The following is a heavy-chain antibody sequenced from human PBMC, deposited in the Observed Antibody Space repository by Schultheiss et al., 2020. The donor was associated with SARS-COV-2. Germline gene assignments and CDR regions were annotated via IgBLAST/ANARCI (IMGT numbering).Heavy chain of an antibody. D-gene: IGHD3-22*01. J-gene: IGHJ4*02. CDR3: ARHYDSSGYSPNPTHHYFDY. CDR1: GFTFDDYA. V-gene: IGHV3-9*01. Sequence: GGSLRLSCAASGFTFDDYAMHWVRQAPGKGLEWVSGISWNSGSIGYADSVKGRFTISRDNAKNSLYLQMNSLRAEDTAVYYCARHYDSSGYSPNPTHHYFDYWGQGTLVTVSS. CDR2: ISWNSGSI.